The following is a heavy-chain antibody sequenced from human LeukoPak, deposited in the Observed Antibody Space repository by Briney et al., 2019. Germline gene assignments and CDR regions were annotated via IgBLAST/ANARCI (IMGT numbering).Heavy chain of an antibody. CDR1: GFTFSSYA. V-gene: IGHV3-30-3*01. CDR2: ISYDGSNK. J-gene: IGHJ3*02. D-gene: IGHD2-21*01. CDR3: AREMSVLLDAFDI. Sequence: PGGSLRLSCAASGFTFSSYAVHWVRQAPGKGLEWVAVISYDGSNKYYADSVKGRFTISRDNSKNTLYLQMNSLRAEDTAVYYCAREMSVLLDAFDIWGQGTMVTVSS.